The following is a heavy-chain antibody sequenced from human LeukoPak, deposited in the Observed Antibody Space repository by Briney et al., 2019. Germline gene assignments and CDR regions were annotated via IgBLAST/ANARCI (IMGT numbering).Heavy chain of an antibody. CDR3: ARSGYDFWSGYYTGIDY. V-gene: IGHV3-21*01. CDR2: ISSSSSYI. CDR1: GFTFSGYS. D-gene: IGHD3-3*01. J-gene: IGHJ4*02. Sequence: GGSLRLSCAASGFTFSGYSMNWVRQAPGKGLEWVSSISSSSSYIYYADSVKGRFTISRDNAKNSLYLQMNSLRAEDTAVYYCARSGYDFWSGYYTGIDYWGQGTLVTVSS.